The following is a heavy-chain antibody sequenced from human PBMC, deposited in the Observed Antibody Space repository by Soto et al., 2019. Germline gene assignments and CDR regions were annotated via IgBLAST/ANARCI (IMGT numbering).Heavy chain of an antibody. J-gene: IGHJ4*02. V-gene: IGHV4-31*03. CDR3: ARAQYFDY. CDR2: SYNSGGT. Sequence: PSETLSLTCTVSGGSISSGGYYWSWIRQYPGKGLEWIGYSYNSGGTYYNPSLKSRVTISVDTSKNQFFLTLRSVTAADTAVYYCARAQYFDYWGPGTLVTVSS. CDR1: GGSISSGGYY.